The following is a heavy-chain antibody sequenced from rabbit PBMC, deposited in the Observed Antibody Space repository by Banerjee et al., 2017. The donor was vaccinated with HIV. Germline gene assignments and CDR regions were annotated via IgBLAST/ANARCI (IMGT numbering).Heavy chain of an antibody. CDR2: IDTNSGGT. CDR3: ARNIYVGGSDYFKL. V-gene: IGHV1S45*01. CDR1: GIDFSSYYY. D-gene: IGHD8-1*01. J-gene: IGHJ4*01. Sequence: QEQLEESGGDLVKPGASLTLTCTASGIDFSSYYYMCWVRQAPGKGLEWIASIDTNSGGTYYASWAKGRFTISKTSSTTVTLQMTSLTAADTATYFCARNIYVGGSDYFKLWGPGTLVTVS.